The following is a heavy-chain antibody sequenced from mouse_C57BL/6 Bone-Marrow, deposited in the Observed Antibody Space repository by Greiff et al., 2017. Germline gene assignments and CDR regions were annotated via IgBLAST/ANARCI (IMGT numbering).Heavy chain of an antibody. CDR2: FHPYNDDT. D-gene: IGHD5-1*01. CDR3: ARSSTFFYYFDY. Sequence: QVQLQQSGAELVKPGASVKLSCKASGYTFTTYPIEWMKQNPGKSLEWIGNFHPYNDDTKYNEKFKGKATLTVEKSSNTVYLELSGLTSDDSAVYYCARSSTFFYYFDYWGQSTTRTVSS. CDR1: GYTFTTYP. J-gene: IGHJ2*01. V-gene: IGHV1-47*01.